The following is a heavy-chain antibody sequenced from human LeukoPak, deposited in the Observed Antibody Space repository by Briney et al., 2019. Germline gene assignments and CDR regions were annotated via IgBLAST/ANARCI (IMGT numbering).Heavy chain of an antibody. CDR2: ISSSSSTI. CDR3: AKDRLLDTATSDAFDI. Sequence: GGSLRLSCAASGFTFSSYSMNWVRQAPGKGLEWVSYISSSSSTIYYADSVKGRFTISRDNAKNSLSLQMNSLRAEDTAVYYCAKDRLLDTATSDAFDIWGQGTMVTVSS. J-gene: IGHJ3*02. CDR1: GFTFSSYS. D-gene: IGHD5-18*01. V-gene: IGHV3-48*01.